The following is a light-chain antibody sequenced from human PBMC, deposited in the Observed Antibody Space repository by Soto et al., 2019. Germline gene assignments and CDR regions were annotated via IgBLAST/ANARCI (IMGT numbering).Light chain of an antibody. CDR2: AAS. J-gene: IGKJ1*01. CDR3: QKSYSIPWT. Sequence: DIQMTQSPSSLSASVVDRVTITCRESQSISSYLNWYQQKPGKAPKLLIYAASSLQSGVPSRFSGSGSVTDFTLTISSLHPEDFATYYCQKSYSIPWTFGQGTKVEI. CDR1: QSISSY. V-gene: IGKV1-39*01.